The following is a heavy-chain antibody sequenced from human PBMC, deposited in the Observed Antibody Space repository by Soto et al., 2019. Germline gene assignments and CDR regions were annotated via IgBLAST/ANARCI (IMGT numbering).Heavy chain of an antibody. V-gene: IGHV1-18*01. CDR2: ISAYNGNR. J-gene: IGHJ4*02. CDR3: ARGHDTLTGWKFEF. CDR1: GYSFTDFG. Sequence: QAPLVQSGSEVKKPGASVKVSCKASGYSFTDFGVNWVRQAPGQGLEWLGWISAYNGNRVYAQSFQGRLTVTTDTTRDTSYLELTNLRSDDTALYYCARGHDTLTGWKFEFWGQGTLVTVSS. D-gene: IGHD1-1*01.